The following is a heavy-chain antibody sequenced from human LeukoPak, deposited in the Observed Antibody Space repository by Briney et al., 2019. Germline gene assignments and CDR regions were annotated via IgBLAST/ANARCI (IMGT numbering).Heavy chain of an antibody. J-gene: IGHJ4*02. CDR3: AKDHGDSAYYPVDY. CDR2: IDGSGGST. CDR1: GFTFSSYA. D-gene: IGHD3-22*01. V-gene: IGHV3-23*01. Sequence: GSLRLSCAASGFTFSSYAMSWVRQAPGKGLEWVSTIDGSGGSTYYADSVKGRFTISRDSSKNTLYLQVNSLRAEDTAIYYCAKDHGDSAYYPVDYWGQGTLVTVSS.